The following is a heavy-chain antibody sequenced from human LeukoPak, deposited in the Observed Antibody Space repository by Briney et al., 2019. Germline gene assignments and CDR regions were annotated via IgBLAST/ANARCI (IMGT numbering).Heavy chain of an antibody. Sequence: TSVKVSCKASGGTFSSYAISWVRQAPGQGLEWMGGIIPIFGTANYAQKFQGRVTITADESTSTAYMELSSLRSEDTAVYYCARGAAMVYPSSDYWGQGTLVTVSS. CDR2: IIPIFGTA. CDR3: ARGAAMVYPSSDY. V-gene: IGHV1-69*13. D-gene: IGHD5-18*01. CDR1: GGTFSSYA. J-gene: IGHJ4*02.